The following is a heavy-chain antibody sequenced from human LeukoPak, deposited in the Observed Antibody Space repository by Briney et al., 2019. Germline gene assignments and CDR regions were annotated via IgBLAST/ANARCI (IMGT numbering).Heavy chain of an antibody. D-gene: IGHD2-21*02. Sequence: PGGSLRLSCVASGFTFNTYYMHWVRHAPGERLVWVSFINADGTITKYADSAKGRFTISRDNAKSTVYLQMNGLRVEDTAMYYCVRLAVTDTNYWGQGSLVTVSS. CDR2: INADGTIT. CDR1: GFTFNTYY. V-gene: IGHV3-74*01. J-gene: IGHJ4*02. CDR3: VRLAVTDTNY.